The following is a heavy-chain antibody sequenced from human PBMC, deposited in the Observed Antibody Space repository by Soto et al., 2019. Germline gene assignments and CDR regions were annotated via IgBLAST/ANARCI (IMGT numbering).Heavy chain of an antibody. J-gene: IGHJ5*02. V-gene: IGHV3-49*03. CDR1: GFTFGDYA. CDR2: IRSKAYGGTT. Sequence: GGSLRLSCTASGFTFGDYAMSWFRQAPGKGLEWVGFIRSKAYGGTTEYAASVKGRFTISRDDSKSIAYLQMNSLKTEDTAVYYCTRDPVAVAVAWFDPWGQGTLVTVSS. D-gene: IGHD6-19*01. CDR3: TRDPVAVAVAWFDP.